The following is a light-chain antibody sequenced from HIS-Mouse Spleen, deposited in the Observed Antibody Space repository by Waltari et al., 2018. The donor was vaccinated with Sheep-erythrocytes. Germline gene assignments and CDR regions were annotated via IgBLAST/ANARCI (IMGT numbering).Light chain of an antibody. Sequence: DIQMTQSSSSLSASVGDRVTITCRASQSISSYLNWYQQKPGKAPKLLIYAASSLQSGVPSRFSGSGSGTDFTLTISSLQPEDFATYYCQQSYSIFTFGPGTKVDIK. CDR2: AAS. V-gene: IGKV1-39*01. J-gene: IGKJ3*01. CDR3: QQSYSIFT. CDR1: QSISSY.